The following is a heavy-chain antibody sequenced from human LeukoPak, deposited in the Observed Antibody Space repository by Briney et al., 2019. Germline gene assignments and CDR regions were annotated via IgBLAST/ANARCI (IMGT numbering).Heavy chain of an antibody. V-gene: IGHV4-4*07. J-gene: IGHJ4*02. Sequence: SETLSLTCTVSGGSISSYYWRWIRQPPGKGLEWVGRIHTSGSTNYSPSLKSRVSISIDTSKKKLSLRLTSVTAADSAVYYCASSFYYDSRDYWGQGTLVTVSS. CDR1: GGSISSYY. D-gene: IGHD3-22*01. CDR2: IHTSGST. CDR3: ASSFYYDSRDY.